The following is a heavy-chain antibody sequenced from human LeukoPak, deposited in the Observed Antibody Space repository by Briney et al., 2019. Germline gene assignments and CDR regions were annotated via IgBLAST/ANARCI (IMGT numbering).Heavy chain of an antibody. J-gene: IGHJ4*02. CDR1: GFTFSSYW. V-gene: IGHV3-7*03. CDR3: ARDNAAAGNDY. CDR2: IDQDGSEK. D-gene: IGHD6-13*01. Sequence: GGSLRLSCAAPGFTFSSYWMSWVRQVPGKGLEWVANIDQDGSEKYYVDSVKGRFTVSRDNAKNSLYLQMNSLRAEDTAVYYCARDNAAAGNDYWGQGTLVTVSS.